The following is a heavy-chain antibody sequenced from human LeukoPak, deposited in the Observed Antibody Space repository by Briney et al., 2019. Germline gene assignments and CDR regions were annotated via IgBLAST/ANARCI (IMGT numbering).Heavy chain of an antibody. CDR2: FYDTLKT. D-gene: IGHD6-19*01. J-gene: IGHJ4*02. V-gene: IGHV3-23*01. CDR3: AIRGAGSGGLHY. Sequence: GGSLRLSCAASAVTFNLYAMTWVRQAPGKGLEWVSTFYDTLKTDYADSVKGRFTISRDTSNNMLYLQMNSLRTEDTAIYYCAIRGAGSGGLHYWGQGTLVTVSS. CDR1: AVTFNLYA.